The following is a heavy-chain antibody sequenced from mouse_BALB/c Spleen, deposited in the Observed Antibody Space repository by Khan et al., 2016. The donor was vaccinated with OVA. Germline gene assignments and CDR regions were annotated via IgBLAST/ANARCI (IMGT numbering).Heavy chain of an antibody. CDR2: ISYSGSS. V-gene: IGHV3-2*02. J-gene: IGHJ4*01. CDR1: GYSITSDYA. Sequence: EVQLQESGPGLVKPSQSLSLTCTVTGYSITSDYAWNWLRQFPGNKLEWMGYISYSGSSSYHPSLKSRISITRDTSKNQFFLQLNSVTTEDTATYYCARGRTYWGQGTSVTVSS. CDR3: ARGRTY.